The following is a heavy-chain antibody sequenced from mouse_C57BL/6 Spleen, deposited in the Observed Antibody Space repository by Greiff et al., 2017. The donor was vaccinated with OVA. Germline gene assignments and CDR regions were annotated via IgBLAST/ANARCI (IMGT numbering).Heavy chain of an antibody. Sequence: VQLQQPGAELVRPGSSVKLSCKASGYTFTSYWMDWVKQRPGQGLEWIGNIDPSDSETHYNQKFKDKATLTVDKSSSTAYMQLSSLTSEDSAVYYCASRTLTGYFDVWGTGTTVTVSS. V-gene: IGHV1-61*01. D-gene: IGHD2-13*01. CDR2: IDPSDSET. J-gene: IGHJ1*03. CDR1: GYTFTSYW. CDR3: ASRTLTGYFDV.